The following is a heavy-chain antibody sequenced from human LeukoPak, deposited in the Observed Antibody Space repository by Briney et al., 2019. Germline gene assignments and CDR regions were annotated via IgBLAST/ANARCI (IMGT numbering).Heavy chain of an antibody. V-gene: IGHV3-23*01. CDR2: ISGGGESI. CDR1: GFTFSTYA. J-gene: IGHJ4*02. D-gene: IGHD2-2*01. Sequence: GGSLRLSCAASGFTFSTYAMSWVRQAPGKGLEWVSVISGGGESISYADSVKDRFTVSRDNSKSMLYLQMNSLRAEDTAVYYCAKDPKFSIVVVPAAGEWGQGTLVTVSS. CDR3: AKDPKFSIVVVPAAGE.